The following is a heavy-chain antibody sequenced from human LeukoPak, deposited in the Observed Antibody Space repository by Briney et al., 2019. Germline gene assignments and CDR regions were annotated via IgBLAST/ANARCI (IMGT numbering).Heavy chain of an antibody. CDR1: GFTFSSYA. V-gene: IGHV3-30-3*02. CDR2: ISYDGSNK. D-gene: IGHD3-22*01. J-gene: IGHJ4*02. Sequence: PGGSLRLSCAASGFTFSSYAMHWVRQAPGKGLEWVAVISYDGSNKYYADSVKGRFTFSRDNSKNTVYLQMNSLRAEDTAIYYCAKCRDLTIVVGPLDYWGQGTLVTVSS. CDR3: AKCRDLTIVVGPLDY.